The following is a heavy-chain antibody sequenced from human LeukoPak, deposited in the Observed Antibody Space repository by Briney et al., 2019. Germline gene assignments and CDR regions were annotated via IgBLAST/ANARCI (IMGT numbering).Heavy chain of an antibody. CDR3: ARDGYDSSGYWY. V-gene: IGHV4-59*01. J-gene: IGHJ4*02. CDR1: GGSISSYH. Sequence: SETLSLTCTVSGGSISSYHWNWIRQPPGKGLEWIGYIYYSGSTNYNPSLKSRLTISVDTSKNQFSLKLSSVTAADTAVYYCARDGYDSSGYWYWGQGTLVTVSS. CDR2: IYYSGST. D-gene: IGHD3-22*01.